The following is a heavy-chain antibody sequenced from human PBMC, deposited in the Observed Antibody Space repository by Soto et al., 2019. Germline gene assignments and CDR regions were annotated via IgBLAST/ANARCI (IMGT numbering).Heavy chain of an antibody. CDR2: IYYSGST. Sequence: QLQLQESGPGLVKPSETLSLTCTVSGGSISSSSYYWGWIRQPPGKGLEWIGSIYYSGSTYYTPSLESRLTISVDTSKNQFSLKLSSVTAADTAVYYCATSSLWYYYGMDVWGQGTTVTVSS. V-gene: IGHV4-39*01. D-gene: IGHD2-2*01. J-gene: IGHJ6*02. CDR1: GGSISSSSYY. CDR3: ATSSLWYYYGMDV.